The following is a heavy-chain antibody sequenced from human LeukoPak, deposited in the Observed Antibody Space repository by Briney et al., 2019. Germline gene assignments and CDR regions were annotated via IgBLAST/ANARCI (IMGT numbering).Heavy chain of an antibody. CDR1: GFTFSSYW. CDR3: AKDRGGGSQLGDAFDV. V-gene: IGHV3-9*01. D-gene: IGHD2-15*01. Sequence: GGSLRLSCAASGFTFSSYWMSWVRQAPGKGLEWVSGISYSSETIGYVDSVKGRFTVSRDNRKNSLYLQMNSLRPEDTALYYCAKDRGGGSQLGDAFDVWGQGTMVRVSS. CDR2: ISYSSETI. J-gene: IGHJ3*01.